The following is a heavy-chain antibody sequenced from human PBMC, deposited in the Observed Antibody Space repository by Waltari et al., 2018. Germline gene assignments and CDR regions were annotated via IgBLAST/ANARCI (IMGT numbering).Heavy chain of an antibody. J-gene: IGHJ4*02. Sequence: QVQLQESGPGLVKPSETLSLTCAVSGYSISSGYYWGWIRQPPGKGLEWVGSIYHSGSPHYNPCLKSRVTISVDTSKNQFSLKLSSVTAADTAVYYCARAGNYYDSSGYYYYFDYWGQGTLVTVSS. CDR2: IYHSGSP. V-gene: IGHV4-38-2*01. CDR3: ARAGNYYDSSGYYYYFDY. D-gene: IGHD3-22*01. CDR1: GYSISSGYY.